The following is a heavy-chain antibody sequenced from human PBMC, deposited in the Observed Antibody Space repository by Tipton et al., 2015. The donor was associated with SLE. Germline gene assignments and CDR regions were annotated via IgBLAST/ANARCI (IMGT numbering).Heavy chain of an antibody. Sequence: TLSLTCAVYGGSFSGYYWSWIRQPPGKGLEWIGEINHSGSTNYNPSLKSRVTISVDTSKNQFSLKLSYVTAADTAVYYCARSRGVMLGYWGQGTLVTVSS. CDR1: GGSFSGYY. CDR2: INHSGST. J-gene: IGHJ4*02. V-gene: IGHV4-34*01. CDR3: ARSRGVMLGY. D-gene: IGHD3-16*01.